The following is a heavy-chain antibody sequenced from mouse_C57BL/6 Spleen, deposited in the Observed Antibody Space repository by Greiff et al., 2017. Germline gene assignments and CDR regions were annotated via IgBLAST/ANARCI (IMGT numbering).Heavy chain of an antibody. CDR2: IYPGSGNT. V-gene: IGHV1-66*01. CDR1: GYSFTSYY. CDR3: ARWGFTTVVATGY. J-gene: IGHJ2*01. Sequence: VQLQESGPELVKPGASVKISCKASGYSFTSYYIHWVKQRPGQGLEWIGWIYPGSGNTKYNEKFKGKATLTADTSSSTAYMQLSSLTSEDSAVYYCARWGFTTVVATGYWGQGTTLTVSS. D-gene: IGHD1-1*01.